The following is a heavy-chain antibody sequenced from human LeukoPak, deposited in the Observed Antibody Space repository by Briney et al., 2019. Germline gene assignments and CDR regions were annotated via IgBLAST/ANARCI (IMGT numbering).Heavy chain of an antibody. D-gene: IGHD6-13*01. CDR1: GYTFTGYY. CDR2: INPNSGGT. V-gene: IGHV1-2*02. J-gene: IGHJ5*02. CDR3: ARDIRYSSSWVGENWFDP. Sequence: ASVKVSCKASGYTFTGYYMHWVRQAPGQGLEWMGWINPNSGGTNYAQKFQGRVTMTRDTSISTAYMELSRLRSDDTAVYYCARDIRYSSSWVGENWFDPWGQGTLVTVSS.